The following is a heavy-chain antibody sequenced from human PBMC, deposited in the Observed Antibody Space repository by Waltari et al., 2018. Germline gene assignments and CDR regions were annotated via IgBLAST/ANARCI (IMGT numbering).Heavy chain of an antibody. D-gene: IGHD5-12*01. CDR3: ASRGLRGAFDI. J-gene: IGHJ3*02. CDR1: GFTFDDYA. V-gene: IGHV3-9*03. Sequence: EVQLVESGGGLVQPGRSLRLSCAASGFTFDDYAMHWVRQAPGKGLEWVSGISWNSGSIGYADSVKGRFTISRDNAKNSLYLQMNSLRAEDMALYYCASRGLRGAFDIWGQGTMVTVSS. CDR2: ISWNSGSI.